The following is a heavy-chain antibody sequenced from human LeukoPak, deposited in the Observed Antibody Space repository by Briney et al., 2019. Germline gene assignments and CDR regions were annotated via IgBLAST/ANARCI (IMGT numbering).Heavy chain of an antibody. CDR1: AGSISSSY. CDR2: IYYNGHT. J-gene: IGHJ6*03. V-gene: IGHV4-59*01. CDR3: ATILPVNYYMDV. D-gene: IGHD2-21*01. Sequence: SETLSLICTVSAGSISSSYWSWIRQPPGKGLESIGYIYYNGHTNYNPSLKSRVTISVDTSKNQFTLKLSSVTAADTAVYYCATILPVNYYMDVWGKGTTVTVSS.